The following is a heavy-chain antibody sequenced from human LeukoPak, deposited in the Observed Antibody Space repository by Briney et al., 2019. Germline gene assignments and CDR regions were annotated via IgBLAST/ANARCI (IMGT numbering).Heavy chain of an antibody. J-gene: IGHJ5*02. CDR1: GGTFSSYA. CDR3: AGTGSSDYYYSTGYPYWFDP. Sequence: SVKVSCKASGGTFSSYAISWVRQAPGQGLEWMGRIIPIFDMTNYAQKIQGRVTITADTSTSTAYMELSSLRSEDTAVYYCAGTGSSDYYYSTGYPYWFDPWGQGTLVTVSS. D-gene: IGHD3-22*01. V-gene: IGHV1-69*04. CDR2: IIPIFDMT.